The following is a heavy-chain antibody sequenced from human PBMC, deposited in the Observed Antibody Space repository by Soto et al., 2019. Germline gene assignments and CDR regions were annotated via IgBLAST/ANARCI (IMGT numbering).Heavy chain of an antibody. D-gene: IGHD5-12*01. CDR2: IYHSGNT. CDR1: GGSISSSNW. Sequence: SETLSLTCAVSGGSISSSNWWSWVRQPPGKGLEWIGEIYHSGNTNYNPSLKSRVTISVDASKNQFSLKLSSVTAADTAVYYCARRTYSGSSYYFDYWRQGTQDTVSS. CDR3: ARRTYSGSSYYFDY. J-gene: IGHJ4*02. V-gene: IGHV4-4*02.